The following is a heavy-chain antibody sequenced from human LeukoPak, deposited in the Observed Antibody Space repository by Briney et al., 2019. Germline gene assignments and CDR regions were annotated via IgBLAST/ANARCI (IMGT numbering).Heavy chain of an antibody. CDR2: IIPIFGTA. Sequence: SVKVSCKASGYTFTSYAISWVRQAPGQGLEWMGGIIPIFGTANYAQKFQGRVTITADESTSTAYMELSSLRSEDTAVYYCATRSGNNFNDYWGQGTLVTVSS. V-gene: IGHV1-69*13. CDR1: GYTFTSYA. J-gene: IGHJ4*02. CDR3: ATRSGNNFNDY. D-gene: IGHD2-15*01.